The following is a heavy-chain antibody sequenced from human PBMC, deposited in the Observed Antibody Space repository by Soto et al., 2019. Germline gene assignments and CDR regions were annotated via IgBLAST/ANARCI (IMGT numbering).Heavy chain of an antibody. CDR1: GGTFSSYA. V-gene: IGHV1-69*13. D-gene: IGHD3-10*01. Sequence: SVKGSCKASGGTFSSYAISWVRQAPGQGLEWMGGIIPIFGTANYAQKFQGRVTITADESTSTAYMELSSLRSEDTAVYYCASQFGGRYYFDYWGQGTLVTVSS. CDR3: ASQFGGRYYFDY. CDR2: IIPIFGTA. J-gene: IGHJ4*02.